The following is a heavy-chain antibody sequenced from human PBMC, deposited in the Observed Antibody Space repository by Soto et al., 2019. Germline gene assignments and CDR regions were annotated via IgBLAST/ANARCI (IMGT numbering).Heavy chain of an antibody. CDR2: IYYSGST. CDR1: GGSISSYY. CDR3: AKHPPRSAQGRHGMDV. D-gene: IGHD3-3*01. J-gene: IGHJ6*02. V-gene: IGHV4-59*01. Sequence: PSETLSLTCTVSGGSISSYYWSWIRQPPGKGLEWIGYIYYSGSTNYNPSLKSRVTISVDTSKNQFSLKLSSVTAADTAVYYCAKHPPRSAQGRHGMDVWGQGTTVTVSS.